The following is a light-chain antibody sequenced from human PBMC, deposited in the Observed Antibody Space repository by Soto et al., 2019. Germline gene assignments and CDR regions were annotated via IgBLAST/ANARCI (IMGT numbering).Light chain of an antibody. CDR1: QSVSSKY. J-gene: IGKJ1*01. V-gene: IGKV3-20*01. CDR3: HQYGSSFWT. Sequence: IVLTQSPATLSLSPGERATISCRASQSVSSKYLAWYQQKPGQAPRLISYGASRRPTATPDRFSGSGSGTDFTLTISRLEPEDFEVYYCHQYGSSFWTFGQGTKVDIK. CDR2: GAS.